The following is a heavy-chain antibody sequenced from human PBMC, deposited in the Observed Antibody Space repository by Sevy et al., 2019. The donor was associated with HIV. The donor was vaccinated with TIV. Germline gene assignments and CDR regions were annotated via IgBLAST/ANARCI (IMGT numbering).Heavy chain of an antibody. CDR2: ISSSSSYI. Sequence: GGSLRLSCAGSGFTFNSHAMNWVRQAPGKGLEWVSSISSSSSYIYYGDSVKGRFTISRDNAKSSLFLQMNSLRAEDTAIYFCARVKDYGDYGAFDIWGQGTIVTVSS. D-gene: IGHD4-17*01. CDR1: GFTFNSHA. J-gene: IGHJ3*02. CDR3: ARVKDYGDYGAFDI. V-gene: IGHV3-21*01.